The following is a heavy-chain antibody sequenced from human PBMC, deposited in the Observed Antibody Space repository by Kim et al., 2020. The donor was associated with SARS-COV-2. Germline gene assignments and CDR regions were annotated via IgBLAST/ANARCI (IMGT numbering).Heavy chain of an antibody. J-gene: IGHJ4*02. CDR1: GFTFNDYG. Sequence: GGSLRLSCAVSGFTFNDYGMSWVRQAPGKGLEWVSGIKRNGDSTGYADSVKGRFTISRDNAKNSLYLQMNSLRAEDTALYHCVRGLMGGPIDFWGQGILVTVSS. CDR2: IKRNGDST. CDR3: VRGLMGGPIDF. V-gene: IGHV3-20*01. D-gene: IGHD2-8*01.